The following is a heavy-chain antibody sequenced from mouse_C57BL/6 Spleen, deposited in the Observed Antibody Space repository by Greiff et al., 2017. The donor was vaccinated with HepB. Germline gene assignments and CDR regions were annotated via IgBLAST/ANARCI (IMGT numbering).Heavy chain of an antibody. V-gene: IGHV1-76*01. Sequence: QVQLKQSGAELVRPGASVKLSCKASGYTFTDYYINWVKQRPGQGLEWIARIYPGSGNTYYNEKFKGKATLTAEKSSSTAYMQLSSLTSEDSAVYFCARSGTGTRYFDYWGQGTTLTVSS. J-gene: IGHJ2*01. CDR2: IYPGSGNT. CDR1: GYTFTDYY. CDR3: ARSGTGTRYFDY. D-gene: IGHD4-1*01.